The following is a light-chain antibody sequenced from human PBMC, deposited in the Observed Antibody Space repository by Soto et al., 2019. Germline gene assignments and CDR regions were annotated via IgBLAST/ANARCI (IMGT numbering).Light chain of an antibody. CDR1: QSVSSY. CDR3: QQRSNWPPVVT. V-gene: IGKV3-11*01. Sequence: EIVLTQSPATLSWSPGERATLSCRASQSVSSYLAWYQQKPGQAPRLLIYDASNRATGIPARFSGSGSGTDFPRPISSLEPEDFAVYYCQQRSNWPPVVTFGPGTKVDIK. CDR2: DAS. J-gene: IGKJ3*01.